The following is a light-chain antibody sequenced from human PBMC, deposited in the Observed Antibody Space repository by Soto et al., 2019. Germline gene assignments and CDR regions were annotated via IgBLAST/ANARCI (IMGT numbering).Light chain of an antibody. J-gene: IGKJ3*01. CDR1: QSISSY. CDR3: PQRSNWPPVT. CDR2: DVS. Sequence: EIVLTQSPATLSLSPGERATLSCRASQSISSYLAWYQQKPGQAPRLLIYDVSNRAPGIPARFSGSGSGTDFTLTISSLEPEDFAVYYCPQRSNWPPVTFGPGTKVDI. V-gene: IGKV3-11*01.